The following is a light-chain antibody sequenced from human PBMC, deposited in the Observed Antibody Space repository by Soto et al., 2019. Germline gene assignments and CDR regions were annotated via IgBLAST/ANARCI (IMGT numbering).Light chain of an antibody. CDR3: QQYNTMAT. J-gene: IGKJ1*01. Sequence: DIQMTQSPSTLSASVGDRVTITCRASQSISSGLAWYQQRPGKAPKLLIYKASSLESGVPSRFSGSGSGTEFTLTISSLQPYDFATYYCQQYNTMATFGQGTKVEIK. CDR1: QSISSG. CDR2: KAS. V-gene: IGKV1-5*03.